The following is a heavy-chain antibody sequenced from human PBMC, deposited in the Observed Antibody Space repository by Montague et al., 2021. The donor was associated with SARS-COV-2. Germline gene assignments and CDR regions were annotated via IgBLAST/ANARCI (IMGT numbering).Heavy chain of an antibody. CDR3: ARGHQGVATIVVVMIGAEYYFDY. V-gene: IGHV4-34*01. Sequence: SETLSLTCAVYGGSFNDYYWSWIRQPPGKGLEWIGEINHGGVTNYSPSLKSRVTISADTSKTQFSLKLKSVTAADTANYYCARGHQGVATIVVVMIGAEYYFDYWGQGSLVSVSS. CDR2: INHGGVT. J-gene: IGHJ4*02. D-gene: IGHD2-15*01. CDR1: GGSFNDYY.